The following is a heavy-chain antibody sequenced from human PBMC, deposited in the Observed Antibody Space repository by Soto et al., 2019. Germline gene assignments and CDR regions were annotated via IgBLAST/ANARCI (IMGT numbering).Heavy chain of an antibody. Sequence: SETLSLTCTVSGGSISSYYWSWIRQPPGKGLEWIGYIYYSGSTNYNPSLKSRVTISVDTSKNQFSLKLSSVTAADTAVYYCARVGGSGSYYANWFDPWGQGTLVTVSS. D-gene: IGHD3-10*01. CDR1: GGSISSYY. V-gene: IGHV4-59*01. J-gene: IGHJ5*02. CDR3: ARVGGSGSYYANWFDP. CDR2: IYYSGST.